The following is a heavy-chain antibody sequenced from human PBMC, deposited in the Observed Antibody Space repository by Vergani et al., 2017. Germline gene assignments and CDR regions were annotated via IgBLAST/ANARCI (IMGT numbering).Heavy chain of an antibody. J-gene: IGHJ5*02. CDR3: ARDLIGRTGSSSSEGWFDP. Sequence: QVQLQESGPGLVKPSQTLSLTCAVYGGSFSGYYWSWIRQHPGKGLEWIGYIYYSGSTYYNPSLKSRVTISVDTSKNQFSLKLSSVTAADTAVYYCARDLIGRTGSSSSEGWFDPWGQGTLVTVSS. CDR1: GGSFSGYY. D-gene: IGHD6-6*01. V-gene: IGHV4-31*11. CDR2: IYYSGST.